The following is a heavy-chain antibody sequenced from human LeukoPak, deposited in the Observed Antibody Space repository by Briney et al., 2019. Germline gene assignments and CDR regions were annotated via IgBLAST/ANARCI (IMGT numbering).Heavy chain of an antibody. Sequence: ASVKVSCKASGYTFTSYYMHWVRQAPGQGLEWMGIIIPSGGSTSYAQKFQGRVTMTRDTSTSTVYMELSSLRSEDTAVYYCARDMGIAVAGSSRNWFDPWGQGTLVTVSS. D-gene: IGHD6-19*01. J-gene: IGHJ5*02. CDR2: IIPSGGST. CDR1: GYTFTSYY. CDR3: ARDMGIAVAGSSRNWFDP. V-gene: IGHV1-46*01.